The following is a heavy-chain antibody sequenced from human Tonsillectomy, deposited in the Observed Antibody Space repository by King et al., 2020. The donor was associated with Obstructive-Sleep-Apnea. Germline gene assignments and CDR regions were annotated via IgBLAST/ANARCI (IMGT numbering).Heavy chain of an antibody. J-gene: IGHJ6*02. D-gene: IGHD4-17*01. CDR3: ARAGTVTHNHHFGMDV. V-gene: IGHV1-69*01. CDR2: IIPLFGIA. CDR1: GGSLSNYA. Sequence: QLVQSGAEVKKPGSAVKVSCKASGGSLSNYAVSWVRQAPGQGLEWMGGIIPLFGIANYAQSFQDRVTITADESTSTAYLELSSLRSGATAIYYCARAGTVTHNHHFGMDVWGQGTTVTVS.